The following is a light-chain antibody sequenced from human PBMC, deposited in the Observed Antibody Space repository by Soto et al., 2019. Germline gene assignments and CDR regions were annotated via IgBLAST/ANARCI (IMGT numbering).Light chain of an antibody. V-gene: IGKV1-33*01. J-gene: IGKJ2*01. CDR1: QDLSND. Sequence: DIQMTQSPSSLSASVGDRVTVTCQASQDLSNDLNWYQQKPGKAPKLLIYVAFNLETGVPSRFSGSGSGPDLTFTISSLQPEDLATYYCQQYHDLPYTFGQGTKLDIK. CDR3: QQYHDLPYT. CDR2: VAF.